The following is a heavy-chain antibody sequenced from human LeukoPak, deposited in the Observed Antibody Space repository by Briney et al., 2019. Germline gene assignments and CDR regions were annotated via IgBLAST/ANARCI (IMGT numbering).Heavy chain of an antibody. CDR3: AKAAPGIAAPPEADY. J-gene: IGHJ4*02. CDR2: IRYDGSNK. Sequence: GGSLRLSCAASGFTFSSYGMHWVRQAPGKGLEWVAFIRYDGSNKYYADSVKGRFTISRDNSKNTLYLQMNSLRAKDTAVYYCAKAAPGIAAPPEADYWGQGTLVTVSS. D-gene: IGHD6-13*01. V-gene: IGHV3-30*02. CDR1: GFTFSSYG.